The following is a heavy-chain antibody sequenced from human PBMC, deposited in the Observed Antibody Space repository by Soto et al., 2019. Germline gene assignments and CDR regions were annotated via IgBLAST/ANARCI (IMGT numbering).Heavy chain of an antibody. D-gene: IGHD2-15*01. V-gene: IGHV1-3*01. CDR3: ARGVVVVAYYYYKDV. Sequence: ASVKVSCKASGYTFTSYAMHWVRQAPGQRLEWMGWINAGNGNTKYSQKFQGRVTITRDTSASTAYMELSSLRSEDTAVYYCARGVVVVAYYYYKDVWGKGTKVTVSS. CDR2: INAGNGNT. J-gene: IGHJ6*03. CDR1: GYTFTSYA.